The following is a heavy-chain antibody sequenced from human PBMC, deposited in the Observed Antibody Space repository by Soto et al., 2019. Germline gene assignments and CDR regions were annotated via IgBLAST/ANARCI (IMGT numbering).Heavy chain of an antibody. V-gene: IGHV1-69*13. CDR2: IIPIFGTA. CDR1: GGTFSSYA. Sequence: SVKVSCKASGGTFSSYAISWVRQAPGQGLEWMGGIIPIFGTANYAQKFQGRVTITADESTSTAYMELSSLRSEDTAVYYCARDPFYSNYDDYYGMDVWGQGTTVTVSS. D-gene: IGHD4-4*01. J-gene: IGHJ6*02. CDR3: ARDPFYSNYDDYYGMDV.